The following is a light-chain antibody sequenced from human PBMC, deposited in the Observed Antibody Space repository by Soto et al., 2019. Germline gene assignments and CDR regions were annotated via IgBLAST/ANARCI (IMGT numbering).Light chain of an antibody. J-gene: IGKJ4*01. V-gene: IGKV3-20*01. CDR3: QQYGSSPLT. Sequence: EIVLTQSPGTLSLSPGERATLSCRASQSVTYNFLAWNQQKPGQAPRLLIYGASSRATGIPDRFSGSGSGTDFTLTISSLEPEDFAVYYCQQYGSSPLTFGGGTKVEIK. CDR1: QSVTYNF. CDR2: GAS.